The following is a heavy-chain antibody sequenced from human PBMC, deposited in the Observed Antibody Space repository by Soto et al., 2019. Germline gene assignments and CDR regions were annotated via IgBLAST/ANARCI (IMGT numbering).Heavy chain of an antibody. Sequence: ASVKVSCKASGYTFTSYAISWVRQAPGQGLEWMGWINAYNGDTNYAPNLQGRVTMTTDTSTRTAYMELRSLRSDDTAVYYCARAVYSYGAYYYYYGMDVWGQGTTVTVSS. D-gene: IGHD5-18*01. CDR3: ARAVYSYGAYYYYYGMDV. V-gene: IGHV1-18*01. CDR2: INAYNGDT. CDR1: GYTFTSYA. J-gene: IGHJ6*02.